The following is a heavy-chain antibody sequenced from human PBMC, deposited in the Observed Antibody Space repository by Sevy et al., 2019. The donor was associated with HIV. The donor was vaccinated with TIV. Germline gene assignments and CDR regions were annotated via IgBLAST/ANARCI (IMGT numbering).Heavy chain of an antibody. J-gene: IGHJ4*02. Sequence: SETLSLTCAVYGGSFSNDDWSWIRQPPGKGLEWIGEINHSGSTNYNPSLKSRVTISIDTSKNQFSLKLTSVTAADTAVYYCARWRGTRVTMMVVVTTGYFVNLGQGALVTVSS. V-gene: IGHV4-34*01. D-gene: IGHD3-22*01. CDR2: INHSGST. CDR1: GGSFSNDD. CDR3: ARWRGTRVTMMVVVTTGYFVN.